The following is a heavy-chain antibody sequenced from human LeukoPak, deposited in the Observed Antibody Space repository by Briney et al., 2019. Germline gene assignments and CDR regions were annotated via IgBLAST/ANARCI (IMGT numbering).Heavy chain of an antibody. Sequence: GESLQISCKGSGYSFTSYWIGWVRQMPGKGLEWMGIIYPGDSDTRYSPSFQGQVTISADKSISTAYLQWSSLKASDTAMYYCARQGEMATEPFDYWGQGTLVTVSS. CDR2: IYPGDSDT. CDR3: ARQGEMATEPFDY. J-gene: IGHJ4*02. CDR1: GYSFTSYW. D-gene: IGHD5-24*01. V-gene: IGHV5-51*01.